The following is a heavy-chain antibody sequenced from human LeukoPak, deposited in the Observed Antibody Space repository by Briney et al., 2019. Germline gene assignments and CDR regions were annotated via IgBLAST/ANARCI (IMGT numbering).Heavy chain of an antibody. D-gene: IGHD3-22*01. Sequence: GGSLRLSCVASGYTFSSFSINWVRQAPGKGLEWVSSISVRSNYIYYTDSVRGRFSISRDTARNALYLQIDSLRGDDTAVYYCVRLRRNYDSSGYYYYYDYWGQGTLVTVSS. V-gene: IGHV3-21*01. CDR3: VRLRRNYDSSGYYYYYDY. J-gene: IGHJ4*02. CDR2: ISVRSNYI. CDR1: GYTFSSFS.